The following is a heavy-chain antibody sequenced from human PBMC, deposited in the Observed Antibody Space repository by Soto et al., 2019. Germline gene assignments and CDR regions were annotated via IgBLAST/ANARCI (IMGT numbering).Heavy chain of an antibody. Sequence: GGSLRLSCTASGFTFADYAMSWFRQAPGKGLEWVGFIRSNAYGGTTEYAASVKGRFTLSRDGSKSIAYLQMNSLKTEDTAVYYCTRVHISSWYRPSDYWGQGTLVTVSS. CDR2: IRSNAYGGTT. CDR1: GFTFADYA. CDR3: TRVHISSWYRPSDY. D-gene: IGHD6-13*01. V-gene: IGHV3-49*01. J-gene: IGHJ4*02.